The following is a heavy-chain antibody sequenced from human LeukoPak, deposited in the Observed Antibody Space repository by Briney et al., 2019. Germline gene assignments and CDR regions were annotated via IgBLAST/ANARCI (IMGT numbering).Heavy chain of an antibody. CDR3: ARGRGYYDSSGYYYFDY. CDR2: IYYSGST. D-gene: IGHD3-22*01. CDR1: GGSISDYY. V-gene: IGHV4-59*01. Sequence: SETLSLTCTVSGGSISDYYLSWIRQPPGKGLEWIGFIYYSGSTNYNPSLKSRVTISVDTSKNQFSLKLSSVTAADTAVYYCARGRGYYDSSGYYYFDYWGQGTLVTVSS. J-gene: IGHJ4*02.